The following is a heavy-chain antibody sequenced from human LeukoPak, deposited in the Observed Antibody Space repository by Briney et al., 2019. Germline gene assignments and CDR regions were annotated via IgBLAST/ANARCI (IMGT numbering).Heavy chain of an antibody. CDR2: IYYSGST. D-gene: IGHD4-17*01. CDR3: ARSSEYGDPFNY. CDR1: GASISRSDYF. Sequence: SETLSLTCTVSGASISRSDYFWGWIRQPPGKGLEWIGSIYYSGSTYYSPSLKGRVTISVDTSKNQFSLKLNSVTAADTTVYYCARSSEYGDPFNYWGQGTLVTVSS. J-gene: IGHJ4*02. V-gene: IGHV4-39*01.